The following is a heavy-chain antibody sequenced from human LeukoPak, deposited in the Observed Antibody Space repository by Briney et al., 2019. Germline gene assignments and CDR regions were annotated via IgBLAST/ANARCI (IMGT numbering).Heavy chain of an antibody. CDR1: GYSFSSYW. V-gene: IGHV5-51*01. Sequence: GESLKISCKGSGYSFSSYWIGWARQMPGKGLEWMGIIYPDDSDTRYSPSFQGQVTISADKSISTAYLQWSSLKASDTAMYYCAKYCGGDCYSFDYWGQGTLVTVSS. J-gene: IGHJ4*02. D-gene: IGHD2-21*02. CDR2: IYPDDSDT. CDR3: AKYCGGDCYSFDY.